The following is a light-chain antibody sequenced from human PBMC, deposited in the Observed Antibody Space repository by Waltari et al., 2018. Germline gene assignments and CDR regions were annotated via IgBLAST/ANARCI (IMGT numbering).Light chain of an antibody. Sequence: QSALTQPASVSGSPGQSITISCTGSSSDVGTYKRVSWYQQHPGKAPKLMIYEVSKRPSGVSNRFSGSKSGNTALLTISGLQAEDEAEYYCCSYAGRATCVFGGGTKVTVL. CDR1: SSDVGTYKR. V-gene: IGLV2-23*02. J-gene: IGLJ3*02. CDR3: CSYAGRATCV. CDR2: EVS.